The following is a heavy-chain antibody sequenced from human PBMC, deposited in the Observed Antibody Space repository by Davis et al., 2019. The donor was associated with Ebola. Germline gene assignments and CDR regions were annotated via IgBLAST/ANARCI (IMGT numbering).Heavy chain of an antibody. CDR1: GGSFSGYY. D-gene: IGHD5-12*01. CDR2: INHSGST. V-gene: IGHV4-34*01. J-gene: IGHJ6*02. Sequence: MPSETLSLTCAVYGGSFSGYYWSWIRQPPGKGLEWIGKINHSGSTNYNPSLKSRVTISVDTSKNQFSLKLSSVTAADTAVYYCARGKYSGYDLDYYYYYGMDVWGQGTTVTVSS. CDR3: ARGKYSGYDLDYYYYYGMDV.